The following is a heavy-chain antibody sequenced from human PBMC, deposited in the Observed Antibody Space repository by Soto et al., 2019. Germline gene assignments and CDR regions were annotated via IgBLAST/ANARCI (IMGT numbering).Heavy chain of an antibody. CDR3: ARDKAVTGDAFDI. J-gene: IGHJ3*02. D-gene: IGHD1-20*01. CDR2: TYYRSKWYN. Sequence: SQTLSLTCAISGDSVSSNSAAWSWIRQSPSRGLEWLGRTYYRSKWYNDYAVSVKSRITINPDTSKNQFSLQLNSVTPEDTAVYYCARDKAVTGDAFDIWGQGTMVTVSS. V-gene: IGHV6-1*01. CDR1: GDSVSSNSAA.